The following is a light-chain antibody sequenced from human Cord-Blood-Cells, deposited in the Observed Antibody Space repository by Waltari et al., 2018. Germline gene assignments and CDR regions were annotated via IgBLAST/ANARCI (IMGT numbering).Light chain of an antibody. CDR1: NIGSKS. J-gene: IGLJ3*02. CDR2: DDS. Sequence: SYVLTQPPSVSVAPGKPARITCGGNNIGSKSVHWYQQKPGQAPVLVVYDDSDRPTGIPGRFSGSNSGNTATLTISRVEAGDEADYYCQVWDSGSDHWVFGGGTKLTVL. V-gene: IGLV3-21*03. CDR3: QVWDSGSDHWV.